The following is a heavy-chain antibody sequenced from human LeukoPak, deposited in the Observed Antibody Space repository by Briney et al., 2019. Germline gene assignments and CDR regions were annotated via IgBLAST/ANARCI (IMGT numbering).Heavy chain of an antibody. V-gene: IGHV1-2*02. CDR2: INPNSGGT. J-gene: IGHJ5*02. CDR3: ARQCYGSGSYGRFDP. D-gene: IGHD3-10*01. CDR1: GYTFTGYY. Sequence: ASVKVSCKASGYTFTGYYMHWVRQAPGQGLEWMGWINPNSGGTNYAQKFQGRVTMTRDTSISTAYMELSRLRSDDTAVYYCARQCYGSGSYGRFDPWGQGTLVTVSS.